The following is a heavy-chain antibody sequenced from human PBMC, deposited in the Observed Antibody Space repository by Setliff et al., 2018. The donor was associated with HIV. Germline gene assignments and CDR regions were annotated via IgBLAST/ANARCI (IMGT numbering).Heavy chain of an antibody. CDR1: GGSISSYY. CDR2: IYYSGGS. J-gene: IGHJ4*02. Sequence: SETLSLTCTVSGGSISSYYWSVFRQPPGKGLEWIGYIYYSGGSNYNPSLKSRVTISVDTSNNQFSLKLSSVTAADTAVYYCARAFSHIAVAGHFDYWGQGTLVTVSS. CDR3: ARAFSHIAVAGHFDY. V-gene: IGHV4-59*01. D-gene: IGHD6-19*01.